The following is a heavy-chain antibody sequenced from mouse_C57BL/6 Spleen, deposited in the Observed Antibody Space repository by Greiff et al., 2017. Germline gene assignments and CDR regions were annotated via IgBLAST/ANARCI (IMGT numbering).Heavy chain of an antibody. J-gene: IGHJ1*03. Sequence: QVQLQQPGAELVKPGASVKMSCKASGYTFTSYWITWVKQRPGQGLAWIGDIYPGSGSTNYNEKFKSKATLTVDTSSSTAYMQLSSLTSEDSAVYYCARNWAFYWYCDVWGTGTTVTVSS. D-gene: IGHD4-1*01. CDR2: IYPGSGST. CDR1: GYTFTSYW. CDR3: ARNWAFYWYCDV. V-gene: IGHV1-55*01.